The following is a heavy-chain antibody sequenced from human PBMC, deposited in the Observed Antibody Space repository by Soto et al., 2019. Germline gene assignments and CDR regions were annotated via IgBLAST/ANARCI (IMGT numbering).Heavy chain of an antibody. D-gene: IGHD6-13*01. V-gene: IGHV4-39*01. J-gene: IGHJ4*02. CDR2: IYYSGST. CDR1: GGSISSSSYY. CDR3: ARGSTGYSSSWYRY. Sequence: SETLSLTCTVSGGSISSSSYYWGWIRQPPGKGLEWIGSIYYSGSTYYNPSLKSRVTISVDTSKNQFSLKLSSVTAADTAVHYCARGSTGYSSSWYRYWGQGTLVTVSS.